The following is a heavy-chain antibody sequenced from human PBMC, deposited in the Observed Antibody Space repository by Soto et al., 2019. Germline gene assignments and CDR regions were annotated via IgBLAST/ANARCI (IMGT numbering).Heavy chain of an antibody. V-gene: IGHV1-69*13. J-gene: IGHJ3*02. Sequence: SVKVSCKASGGTFSSYAISWVRQAPGQGLEWMGGIIPIFGTANYAQKFRGRVTITADESTSTAYMELSSLRSEDTAVYYCARDILTGSLQAFDIWGQGTMVTVSS. CDR3: ARDILTGSLQAFDI. D-gene: IGHD3-9*01. CDR2: IIPIFGTA. CDR1: GGTFSSYA.